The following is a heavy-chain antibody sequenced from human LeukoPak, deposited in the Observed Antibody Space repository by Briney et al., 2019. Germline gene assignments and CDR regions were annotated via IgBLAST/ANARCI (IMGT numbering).Heavy chain of an antibody. CDR2: INHSGGT. D-gene: IGHD3-22*01. CDR3: ARGARSDDSSGYSFFDY. V-gene: IGHV4-34*01. J-gene: IGHJ4*02. Sequence: PSETLSLTCAVYGGSFSGYYWSWIRQPPGKGLEWIGEINHSGGTNYNPSLKSRVTISVDTSKNQFSLKLSSVTAADTAVYYCARGARSDDSSGYSFFDYRGQGTLVTVSS. CDR1: GGSFSGYY.